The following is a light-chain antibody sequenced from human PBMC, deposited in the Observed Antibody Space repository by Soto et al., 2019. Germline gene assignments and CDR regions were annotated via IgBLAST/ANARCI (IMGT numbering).Light chain of an antibody. Sequence: QLTQSPSSLSASVGDRVIITCRASQSVSRSLNWYQQKTGQAPKLLIYAASTLHSGVPSRFSGSGSGTEFTLTISSLQPDDFATYYCQHYNSYSEAFGQGTKVDI. CDR3: QHYNSYSEA. CDR1: QSVSRS. V-gene: IGKV1-5*01. J-gene: IGKJ1*01. CDR2: AAS.